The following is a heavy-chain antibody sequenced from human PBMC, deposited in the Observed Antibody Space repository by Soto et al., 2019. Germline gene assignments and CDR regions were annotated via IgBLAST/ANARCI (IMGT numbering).Heavy chain of an antibody. J-gene: IGHJ5*02. CDR1: GSTFTSYA. D-gene: IGHD2-2*01. CDR2: INAGNGNT. Sequence: ASVKAATKASGSTFTSYAMHSVRQAPGQRLEWMGWINAGNGNTKYSQKFQGRVTITRDTSASTAYMELSSLRSEDTAVYYCARPDCSSTRSLRGGQGFDPWGQGTLVTVS. CDR3: ARPDCSSTRSLRGGQGFDP. V-gene: IGHV1-3*01.